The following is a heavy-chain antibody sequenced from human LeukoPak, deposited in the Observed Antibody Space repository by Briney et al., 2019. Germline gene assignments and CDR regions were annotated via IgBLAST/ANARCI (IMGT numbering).Heavy chain of an antibody. D-gene: IGHD3-22*01. V-gene: IGHV1-18*01. CDR3: ARERRYYDSSGYPDY. CDR1: GYTFTSYG. J-gene: IGHJ4*02. CDR2: ISAYNGNT. Sequence: ASVKVSCKASGYTFTSYGISWVRQAPGQGLEWMGWISAYNGNTNYAQKLQGRVTMTTDTSTGTAYMELRSLRSDDTAVYYCARERRYYDSSGYPDYWGQGTLVTVSS.